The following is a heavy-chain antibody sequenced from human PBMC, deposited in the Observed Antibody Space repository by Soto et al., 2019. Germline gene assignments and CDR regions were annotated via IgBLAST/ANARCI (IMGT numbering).Heavy chain of an antibody. CDR3: TRGLLTDYWDY. CDR2: ISNDGSKT. Sequence: GRPLRLACRTSGFTFSSYGMHWFRKAPGKGPEWVAFISNDGSKTDYADSVKGRFTVSRDNSKNALYLQMNSLRNDDTAVYYCTRGLLTDYWDYWGQGALVTVSS. V-gene: IGHV3-30*03. J-gene: IGHJ4*02. CDR1: GFTFSSYG.